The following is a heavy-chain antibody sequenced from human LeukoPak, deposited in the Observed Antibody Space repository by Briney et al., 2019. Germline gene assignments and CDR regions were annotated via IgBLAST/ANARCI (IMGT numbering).Heavy chain of an antibody. CDR2: FDPEDGET. J-gene: IGHJ1*01. D-gene: IGHD2-2*01. Sequence: GASVKVSCKVSGYTLTELSMHWVRQAPGKGLEWMGGFDPEDGETIYAQKFQGRVTMTEDTSTDTAYMELSSLRSEDTAVYYCARDLPRYQLLSKPEYFQHWGQGTLVTVSS. CDR1: GYTLTELS. V-gene: IGHV1-24*01. CDR3: ARDLPRYQLLSKPEYFQH.